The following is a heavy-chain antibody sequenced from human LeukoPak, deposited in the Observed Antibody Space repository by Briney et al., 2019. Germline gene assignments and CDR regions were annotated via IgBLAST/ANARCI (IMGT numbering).Heavy chain of an antibody. CDR2: IYSSGST. Sequence: PSETLSLTCTVSGGSMSSSGYYWGWIRQPPGKGLEWIGSIYSSGSTYYNPSLKSRVTISVDTSKNQFSLKLNSVTAADTAVYYCATDRLTWRRAFDIWGQGTMVTVSS. J-gene: IGHJ3*02. CDR1: GGSMSSSGYY. CDR3: ATDRLTWRRAFDI. V-gene: IGHV4-39*01.